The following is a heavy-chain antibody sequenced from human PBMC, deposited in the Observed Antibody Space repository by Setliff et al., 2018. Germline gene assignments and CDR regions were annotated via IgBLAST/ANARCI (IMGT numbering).Heavy chain of an antibody. CDR1: GASISSGDYH. J-gene: IGHJ4*02. V-gene: IGHV4-39*01. D-gene: IGHD3-16*01. CDR2: MYYSGST. Sequence: KSSETLSLTCTVSGASISSGDYHWGWIRQPPGTGLEWIATMYYSGSTYYNPSLKSRVTMAVDTVKNQFSLKLSSVTAADTAVYYCARLPNYVWGSPVDYWGQGTLVTVSS. CDR3: ARLPNYVWGSPVDY.